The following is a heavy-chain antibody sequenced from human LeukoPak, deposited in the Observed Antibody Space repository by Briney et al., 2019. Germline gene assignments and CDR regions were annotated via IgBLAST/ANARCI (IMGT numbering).Heavy chain of an antibody. D-gene: IGHD3-22*01. J-gene: IGHJ4*02. CDR3: GXXSTMIPSSNCYFDY. Sequence: ASETLSLTCAVYGGSFSGYYWSWIRQPPGKGLEWIGEINHSGSTNYNPSLKSRVTISVDTSKNQFSLKLSSVTAADPAGYYCGXXSTMIPSSNCYFDYWGQGTLVTVSS. V-gene: IGHV4-34*01. CDR1: GGSFSGYY. CDR2: INHSGST.